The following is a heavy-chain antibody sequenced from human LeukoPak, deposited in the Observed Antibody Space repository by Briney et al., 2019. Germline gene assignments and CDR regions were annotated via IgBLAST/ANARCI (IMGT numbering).Heavy chain of an antibody. Sequence: SGGSLRLSCAASGFTFSSYWMSWVRQAPGKGLEWVANIKQDGNEKYYVDSVKGRFTISRDNAKNSLYLQMNSLRAEDTAVYYCARGDHDYSNYPTVYWGQGTLVTVSS. V-gene: IGHV3-7*01. J-gene: IGHJ4*02. CDR1: GFTFSSYW. CDR2: IKQDGNEK. D-gene: IGHD4-11*01. CDR3: ARGDHDYSNYPTVY.